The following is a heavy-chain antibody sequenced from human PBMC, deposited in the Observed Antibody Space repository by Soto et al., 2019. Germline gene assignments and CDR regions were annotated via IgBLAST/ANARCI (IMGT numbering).Heavy chain of an antibody. Sequence: SETLSLTCTVSGGSINSGNYYWSWIRQHPGKGLEWIGYMYSSGSTYYNASLKSRLTISVDTSRNQFSLKLISVTAADTAVYYCARGKVMITLGGLIVFDHWGQGTLVTVS. CDR1: GGSINSGNYY. J-gene: IGHJ4*02. D-gene: IGHD3-16*02. V-gene: IGHV4-31*03. CDR3: ARGKVMITLGGLIVFDH. CDR2: MYSSGST.